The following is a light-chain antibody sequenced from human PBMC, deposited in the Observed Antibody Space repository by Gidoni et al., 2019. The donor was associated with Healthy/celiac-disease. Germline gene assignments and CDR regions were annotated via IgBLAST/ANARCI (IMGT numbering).Light chain of an antibody. CDR1: QSVSSSY. CDR2: GAS. V-gene: IGKV3-20*01. J-gene: IGKJ2*01. CDR3: QQYGSSPRYT. Sequence: EIVLPQSPGTLSLSPGERATLSCRASQSVSSSYLAWYQQKPGQAPRLLIYGASSRATGIPDRFSGSGSGTDFTLTISRLEPEDVAVYYCQQYGSSPRYTFGQGTKLEIK.